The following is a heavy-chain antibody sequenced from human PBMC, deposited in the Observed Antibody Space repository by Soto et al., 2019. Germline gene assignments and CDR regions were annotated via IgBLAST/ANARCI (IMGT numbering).Heavy chain of an antibody. CDR3: VRTSLVVAAATREDY. V-gene: IGHV3-74*01. J-gene: IGHJ4*02. Sequence: EVQLVESGGGLVQPGESLRLSCAASGFTFSSYWMHWVRQAPGKGLVWVSRINSDGSSTSYAGSVKGRFTISRDNAKNTRDLQMNSLRAEDTAVYYCVRTSLVVAAATREDYWGQGTLVTVSS. CDR2: INSDGSST. CDR1: GFTFSSYW. D-gene: IGHD2-15*01.